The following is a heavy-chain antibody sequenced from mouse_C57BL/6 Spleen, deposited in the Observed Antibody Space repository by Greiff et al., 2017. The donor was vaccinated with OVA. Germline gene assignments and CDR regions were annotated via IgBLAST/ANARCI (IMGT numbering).Heavy chain of an antibody. CDR3: ARGGYYYGSNAMDY. J-gene: IGHJ4*01. CDR2: IDPSDSYT. Sequence: VQLQQPGAELVKPGASVKLSCKASGYTFTSYWMQWVKQRPGQGLEWIGEIDPSDSYTNYNQKFKGKATLTVDTSSSTAYMQLSSLTSEDSAVYYCARGGYYYGSNAMDYWGQGTSVTVSS. V-gene: IGHV1-50*01. CDR1: GYTFTSYW. D-gene: IGHD1-1*01.